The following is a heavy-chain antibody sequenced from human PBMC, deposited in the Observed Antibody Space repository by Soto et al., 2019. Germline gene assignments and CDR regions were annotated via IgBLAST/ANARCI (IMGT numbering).Heavy chain of an antibody. J-gene: IGHJ6*02. CDR2: ISSSSSYI. D-gene: IGHD2-2*01. Sequence: EVQLVESGGGLVKPGGSLRLSCAASGFTFSSYSMNWVRQAPGKGLEWASSISSSSSYIYYADSVKGRFTISRDNAKNSLYLQMNSLRAEDTAVYYCARDGGNIVLVPAAMGYYYYGMDVWGQGTTVTVSS. CDR1: GFTFSSYS. CDR3: ARDGGNIVLVPAAMGYYYYGMDV. V-gene: IGHV3-21*01.